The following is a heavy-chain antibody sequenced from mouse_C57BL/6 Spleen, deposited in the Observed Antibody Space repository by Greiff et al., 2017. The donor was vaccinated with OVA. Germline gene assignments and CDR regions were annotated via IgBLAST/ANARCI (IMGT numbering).Heavy chain of an antibody. V-gene: IGHV5-16*01. CDR2: INYDGSST. D-gene: IGHD1-1*01. Sequence: EVKLMESEGGLVQPGSSMKLSCTASGFTFSDYYMAWVRQVPEKGLEWVANINYDGSSTYYLDSLKSRFIISRDNAKNILYLQMSSLKSEDTATYYCARAYGAMDYWGQGTSVTVSS. CDR3: ARAYGAMDY. CDR1: GFTFSDYY. J-gene: IGHJ4*01.